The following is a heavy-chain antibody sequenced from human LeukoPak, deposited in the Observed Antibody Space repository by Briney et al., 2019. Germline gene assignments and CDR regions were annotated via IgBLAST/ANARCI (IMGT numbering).Heavy chain of an antibody. V-gene: IGHV3-11*01. Sequence: PGGSLRLSCAASGFTFSDYYMSWIRQAPGKGLEWVSYISSSGSTIYYADSVKGRFTISRDNAKNSLYLQMNSLRAEDTAVYYCARGVLRYFDWLFKKDAFDIWGQGTMVTVSS. D-gene: IGHD3-9*01. CDR2: ISSSGSTI. J-gene: IGHJ3*02. CDR1: GFTFSDYY. CDR3: ARGVLRYFDWLFKKDAFDI.